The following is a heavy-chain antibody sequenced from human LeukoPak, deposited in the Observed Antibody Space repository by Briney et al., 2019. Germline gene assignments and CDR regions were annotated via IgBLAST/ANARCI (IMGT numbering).Heavy chain of an antibody. D-gene: IGHD5-12*01. Sequence: SETLSLTCTVSGGSISSSSYYWGWIRQPPGKGLEWIGSIYYSGSTYFNPSLKSRVTISVDTSKNQFSLKLSSVTAADTAVYYCARRNGGYSGFGYYYYYMDVWGKGTTVTVSS. V-gene: IGHV4-39*01. CDR1: GGSISSSSYY. J-gene: IGHJ6*03. CDR3: ARRNGGYSGFGYYYYYMDV. CDR2: IYYSGST.